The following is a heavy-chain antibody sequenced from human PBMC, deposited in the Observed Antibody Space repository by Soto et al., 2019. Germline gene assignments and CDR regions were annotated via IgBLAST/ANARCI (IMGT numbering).Heavy chain of an antibody. CDR1: GYTFTGYY. CDR3: AKLYDFWRGDDAFDI. J-gene: IGHJ3*02. V-gene: IGHV1-2*02. D-gene: IGHD3-3*01. Sequence: VKVSCKASGYTFTGYYMHWVRQAPGQGLEWMGWINPNSGGTNYAQKFQGRVTMTRDTSISTAYMELSRLRSDDTAVYYCAKLYDFWRGDDAFDIWGQGTMVTVSS. CDR2: INPNSGGT.